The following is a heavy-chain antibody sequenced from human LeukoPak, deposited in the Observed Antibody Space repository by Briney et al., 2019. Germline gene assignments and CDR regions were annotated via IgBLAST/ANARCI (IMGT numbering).Heavy chain of an antibody. CDR1: GFTFSSYG. V-gene: IGHV3-33*01. D-gene: IGHD2-8*01. J-gene: IGHJ4*02. Sequence: PGGSLRLSCAASGFTFSSYGMRWVRQAPGKGLEWVAVICYDGSSKYYADSVKGRFTISRDNAKNSLYLQMNSLRDDDTAVYYCARDYKYAFDYWGQGTLVAVSS. CDR3: ARDYKYAFDY. CDR2: ICYDGSSK.